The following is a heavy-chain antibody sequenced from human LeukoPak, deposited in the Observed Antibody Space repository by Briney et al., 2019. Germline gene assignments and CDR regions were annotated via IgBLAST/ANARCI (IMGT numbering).Heavy chain of an antibody. V-gene: IGHV4-31*03. CDR1: GGSISSGGYY. J-gene: IGHJ4*02. D-gene: IGHD3-16*02. Sequence: SETLSLTCTVSGGSISSGGYYWSWIRQPPGKGLEWIGYIYYSGSTYYNPSLKSRVTISVDTSKNQFSLKLSSVTAADTAVYYCASAHYDYVWGSYRPFDYWGQGTLVTVSS. CDR3: ASAHYDYVWGSYRPFDY. CDR2: IYYSGST.